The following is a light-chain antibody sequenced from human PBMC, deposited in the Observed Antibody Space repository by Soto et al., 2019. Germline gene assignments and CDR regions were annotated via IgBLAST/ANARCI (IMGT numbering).Light chain of an antibody. CDR1: QTVSSRY. V-gene: IGKV3-20*01. J-gene: IGKJ2*01. CDR2: GAS. CDR3: QQYGTSPPLYT. Sequence: EIVLTQSPGTLSLSPGERATLSCRASQTVSSRYLAWYQQKPGQAPGLLIYGASNRATGIPDRFSGSVSETDFTLTITRLEPEDFAVYYCQQYGTSPPLYTFGQGTKLEIK.